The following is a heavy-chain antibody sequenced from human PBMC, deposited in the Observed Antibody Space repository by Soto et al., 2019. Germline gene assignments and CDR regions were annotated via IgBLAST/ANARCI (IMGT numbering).Heavy chain of an antibody. CDR1: GFTFSSYG. CDR3: ARDSEHDGAKQW. Sequence: QVQLVESGGGVVQPGRSLRLSCAASGFTFSSYGMHWVRQAPGKGLEWVAVIWYDGSNKYYADSVKGRFTISRDNSKNTLYLQMNSLRAEDTAVYYCARDSEHDGAKQWWGQGTLGTVSS. V-gene: IGHV3-33*01. D-gene: IGHD4-17*01. J-gene: IGHJ4*02. CDR2: IWYDGSNK.